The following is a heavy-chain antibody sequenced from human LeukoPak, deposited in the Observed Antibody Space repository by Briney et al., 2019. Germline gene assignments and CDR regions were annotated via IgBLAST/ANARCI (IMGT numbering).Heavy chain of an antibody. Sequence: GGSLRLSCAASGFTLSSYWMSWVRQAPGKGLEWVGRIKSKTDGGTTDYAAPVKGRFTISRDDSKNTLYLQMNSLKTEDTAVYYCTTAGGYSGYDWFVDYWGQGTLVTVSS. CDR3: TTAGGYSGYDWFVDY. CDR2: IKSKTDGGTT. D-gene: IGHD5-12*01. CDR1: GFTLSSYW. V-gene: IGHV3-15*01. J-gene: IGHJ4*02.